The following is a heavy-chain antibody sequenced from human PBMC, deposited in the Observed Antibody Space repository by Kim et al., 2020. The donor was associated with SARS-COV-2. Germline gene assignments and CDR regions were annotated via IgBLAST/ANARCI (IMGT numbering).Heavy chain of an antibody. D-gene: IGHD6-6*01. CDR2: FYFGGNT. J-gene: IGHJ2*01. CDR1: GVSIASSTHY. V-gene: IGHV4-39*01. CDR3: ARQGLAARSSWFFAL. Sequence: SETLSLTCTVSGVSIASSTHYWAWIRQPPGKGLEWIGTFYFGGNTYVNPSLKNRVAISVDTSNNRFSLNVTSVTAADSATYLCARQGLAARSSWFFALWG.